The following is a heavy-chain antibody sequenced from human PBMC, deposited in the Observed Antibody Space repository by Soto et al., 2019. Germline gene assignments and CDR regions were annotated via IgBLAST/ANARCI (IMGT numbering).Heavy chain of an antibody. CDR1: GYTFTNYW. CDR2: IYPGDSDT. J-gene: IGHJ6*02. V-gene: IGHV5-51*01. CDR3: AASIFYYGMDV. Sequence: XAALKISCKGSGYTFTNYWIGWVRQMPGKGLEWMGIIYPGDSDTKYNPSFQGQVTISADKSITTTYLRWTSLKASDTAIYYCAASIFYYGMDVWGQGTTVTGSS.